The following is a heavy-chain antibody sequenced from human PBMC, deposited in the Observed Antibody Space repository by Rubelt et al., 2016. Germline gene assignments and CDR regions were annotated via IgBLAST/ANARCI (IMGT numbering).Heavy chain of an antibody. V-gene: IGHV3-48*01. J-gene: IGHJ4*02. CDR3: VKSSVSGWFGDS. CDR1: GFTFSSYS. D-gene: IGHD6-19*01. Sequence: EVQLVESGGGLVQPGGSLRLSCAVSGFTFSSYSMNWVRQAPGKRLEWVSYISSSSITIYYADSVKGRFTISRDNSKNTLFLQMSSLRAEDTAVYYCVKSSVSGWFGDSWGQGTLVTVSS. CDR2: ISSSSITI.